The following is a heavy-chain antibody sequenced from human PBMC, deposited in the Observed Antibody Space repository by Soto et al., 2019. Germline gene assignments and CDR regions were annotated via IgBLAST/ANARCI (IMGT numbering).Heavy chain of an antibody. V-gene: IGHV4-39*01. CDR3: ARLEGLATIAYYFAY. CDR2: IYYCGNT. D-gene: IGHD3-9*01. J-gene: IGHJ4*02. Sequence: QLQLQESGPGLVKPSDTLSLTCSVSGDSINSDNYYWGWIRQPPGKGLEWLGSIYYCGNTDYNPSLKNRITISQDKSKSQFSLQLNSVTSADSAVYFCARLEGLATIAYYFAYWGQGTLVTVSS. CDR1: GDSINSDNYY.